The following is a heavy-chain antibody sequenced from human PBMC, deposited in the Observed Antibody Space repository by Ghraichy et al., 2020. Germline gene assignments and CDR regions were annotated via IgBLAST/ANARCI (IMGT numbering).Heavy chain of an antibody. J-gene: IGHJ4*01. CDR3: GGENSTAWSPISY. V-gene: IGHV4/OR15-8*02. CDR1: GDSITSSNW. Sequence: SETLSLTCAVSGDSITSSNWWTWVRQPPGKGLEWIGEISLSGDTHYSPSLKSRVAMSMDKSRNQFSLDLTSVTAADTAVYYCGGENSTAWSPISYWGHGTLVTVSS. D-gene: IGHD3-10*01. CDR2: ISLSGDT.